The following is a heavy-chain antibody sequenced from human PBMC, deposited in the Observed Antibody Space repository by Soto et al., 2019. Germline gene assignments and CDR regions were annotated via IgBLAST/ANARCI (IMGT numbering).Heavy chain of an antibody. J-gene: IGHJ4*02. CDR1: GFIFSDSA. CDR2: IRSKPNSYAT. D-gene: IGHD3-22*01. Sequence: EVHLVESGGGLVQPGGSLKLSCAASGFIFSDSAMHWVRQASGKGLEWVGRIRSKPNSYATTYAASVKGRFTISRDDSMSTAYLQLHSLKTEDTAVYYCTRPGYYDSSGYYWEYFFDYWGQGTLVTVSS. V-gene: IGHV3-73*02. CDR3: TRPGYYDSSGYYWEYFFDY.